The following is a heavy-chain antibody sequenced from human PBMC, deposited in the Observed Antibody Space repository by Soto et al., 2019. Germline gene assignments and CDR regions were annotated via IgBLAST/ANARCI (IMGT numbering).Heavy chain of an antibody. CDR3: TTIVR. D-gene: IGHD2-8*01. V-gene: IGHV3-15*05. CDR1: GFTFRNAW. CDR2: IKSKADGGMV. J-gene: IGHJ4*02. Sequence: EVQLVESGGGWVKSGGSLRLSCVASGFTFRNAWMNWVRQAPGKGLEWVGRIKSKADGGMVDYAAPVKGRFTISRDDSRNMLYLQMNNLKGEDTARYYCTTIVRWGQGTLVTISA.